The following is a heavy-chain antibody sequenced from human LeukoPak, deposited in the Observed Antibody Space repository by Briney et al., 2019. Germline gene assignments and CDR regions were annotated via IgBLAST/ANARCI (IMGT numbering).Heavy chain of an antibody. Sequence: KPGASVKVSCKAFGYTFTSNYMHWVRQAPGQGLEWMGIINPSGGSTSYAQKFQGRVTMTRDMSTSTVYMELSSLRSEDTAVYYCARGRYSSGWYLDPWGQGTLVTVSS. D-gene: IGHD6-19*01. V-gene: IGHV1-46*01. J-gene: IGHJ5*02. CDR1: GYTFTSNY. CDR3: ARGRYSSGWYLDP. CDR2: INPSGGST.